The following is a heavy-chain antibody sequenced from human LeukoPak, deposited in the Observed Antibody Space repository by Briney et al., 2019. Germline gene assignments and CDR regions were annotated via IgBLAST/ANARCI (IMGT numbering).Heavy chain of an antibody. CDR1: GGSLSGYY. V-gene: IGHV4-4*07. J-gene: IGHJ4*02. D-gene: IGHD6-19*01. Sequence: SETLSLTCTVSGGSLSGYYWSWVRQPAGKGLEWIGRISATGSTNYNPSLKSRVTIFVDTSKNQFSLKLSSVTATDRAVYYCARHLTSEYSSGWYYVDYWGQGTPVTVSS. CDR2: ISATGST. CDR3: ARHLTSEYSSGWYYVDY.